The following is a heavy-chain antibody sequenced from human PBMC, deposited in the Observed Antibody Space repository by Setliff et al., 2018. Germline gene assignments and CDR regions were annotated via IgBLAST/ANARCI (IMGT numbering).Heavy chain of an antibody. J-gene: IGHJ1*01. Sequence: SETLSLICNVSGGSVSSTSHYWGWIRQPPGKGMEWIGSVYYSGYTYYNPSLQSRVTISVDMSKNQFSMKLTSVTAADTAVYYCARVDFTMIQGVLGLWGQGTLVTVPQ. CDR1: GGSVSSTSHY. V-gene: IGHV4-39*07. CDR2: VYYSGYT. CDR3: ARVDFTMIQGVLGL. D-gene: IGHD3-10*01.